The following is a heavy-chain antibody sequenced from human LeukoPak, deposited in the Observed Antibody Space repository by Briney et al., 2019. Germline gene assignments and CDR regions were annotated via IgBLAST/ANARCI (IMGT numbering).Heavy chain of an antibody. CDR3: ARAAGYSSTWYNWFDP. Sequence: ASVKVSCKASGYTFTDYYMHWVRQAPGQGLEWMGWINPNSGGTNYAQDFQGRVTMTRDTSISTAYMELTSLRSDDAAVYYCARAAGYSSTWYNWFDPWGQEPWSSSPQ. D-gene: IGHD6-13*01. J-gene: IGHJ5*02. CDR1: GYTFTDYY. CDR2: INPNSGGT. V-gene: IGHV1-2*02.